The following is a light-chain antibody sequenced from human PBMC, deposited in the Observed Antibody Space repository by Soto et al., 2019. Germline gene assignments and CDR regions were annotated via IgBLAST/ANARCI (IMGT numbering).Light chain of an antibody. CDR1: QSLLYSNGYNY. J-gene: IGKJ1*01. CDR3: MQALQSRT. V-gene: IGKV2-28*01. Sequence: DIVMTQSPLSLPVTPGEPASISCRSSQSLLYSNGYNYLDWYLQKPGQSPQLLIYLGSNRASGVPDRFSGSGSGTDFTLKISRVEAVDVGVYYCMQALQSRTFGQGTKVDI. CDR2: LGS.